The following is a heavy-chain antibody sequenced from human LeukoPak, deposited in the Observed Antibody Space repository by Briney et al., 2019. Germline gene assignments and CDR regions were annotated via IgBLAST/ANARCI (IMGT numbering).Heavy chain of an antibody. CDR2: IYYSGST. CDR1: DDSISNNRYF. CDR3: ARHTSGSRAFYFDY. J-gene: IGHJ4*02. D-gene: IGHD3-3*01. Sequence: SETLSLTCTISDDSISNNRYFWAWIRQPPGKGLEWIGSIYYSGSTYYNPSLKSRVTISVDTSKNQFSLKLSSVTAADTAVYYCARHTSGSRAFYFDYWGQGTLVTVSS. V-gene: IGHV4-39*01.